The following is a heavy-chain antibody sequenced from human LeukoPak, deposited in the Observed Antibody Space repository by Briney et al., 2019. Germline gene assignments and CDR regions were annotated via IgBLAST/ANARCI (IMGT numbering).Heavy chain of an antibody. V-gene: IGHV3-7*01. CDR3: ARDLNLGIAAAGDAFDI. CDR2: INQDGSAQ. Sequence: GGCLRLSCTASGFSFCGDWMRWVRQAPGEGREWVANINQDGSAQYFVDSVKGQFTISRDNAKNSLYLQMNSLRVEDTAVYYCARDLNLGIAAAGDAFDIWGQGTMVTVSS. J-gene: IGHJ3*02. CDR1: GFSFCGDW. D-gene: IGHD6-13*01.